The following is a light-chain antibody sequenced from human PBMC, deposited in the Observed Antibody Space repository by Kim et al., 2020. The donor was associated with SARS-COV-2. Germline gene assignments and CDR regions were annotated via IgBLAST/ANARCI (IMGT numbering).Light chain of an antibody. V-gene: IGKV1-12*01. J-gene: IGKJ4*01. Sequence: AAVGDRVTITCRASKGFSNGLAWYQQQPGNAPKPLSCAASSLENGVPSRFSGSGSGTDFTLTISSLQPEDFATYYWQQGYSFPLTFGGGTKVDIK. CDR3: QQGYSFPLT. CDR1: KGFSNG. CDR2: AAS.